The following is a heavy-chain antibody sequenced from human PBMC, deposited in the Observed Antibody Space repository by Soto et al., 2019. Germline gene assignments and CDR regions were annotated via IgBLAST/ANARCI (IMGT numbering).Heavy chain of an antibody. V-gene: IGHV3-11*01. Sequence: QVQLVEAGGGLVKPGGSLRLSCAASEFTFSDYYMTWIRQAPGKGLEWVSYISNSGSTIYYADSVKGRFTISRDNAKNSLYLQMNSLRAEDTAVYYCARALAYGDYGWLDPWGEGTLVTVSP. D-gene: IGHD4-17*01. CDR3: ARALAYGDYGWLDP. J-gene: IGHJ5*02. CDR1: EFTFSDYY. CDR2: ISNSGSTI.